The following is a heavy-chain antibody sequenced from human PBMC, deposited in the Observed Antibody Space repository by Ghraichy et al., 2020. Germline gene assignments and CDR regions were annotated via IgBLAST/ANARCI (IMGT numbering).Heavy chain of an antibody. CDR1: GYTFTGYY. Sequence: ASVKVSCKASGYTFTGYYMHWVRQAPGQGLEWMGWINPNSGGTNYAQKFQGRVTMTRDTSISTAYMELSRLRSDDTAVYYCAANPIHYDILTVNSWFDPWGQGTLVTVSS. V-gene: IGHV1-2*02. CDR3: AANPIHYDILTVNSWFDP. J-gene: IGHJ5*02. CDR2: INPNSGGT. D-gene: IGHD3-9*01.